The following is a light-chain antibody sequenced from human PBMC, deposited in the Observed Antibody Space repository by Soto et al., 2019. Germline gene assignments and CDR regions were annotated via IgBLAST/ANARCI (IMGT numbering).Light chain of an antibody. V-gene: IGLV1-40*01. J-gene: IGLJ2*01. Sequence: QSVLTQPPSVSGAPGQRVTISCSGSSSNIGAGYDVHWYQQLPGTAPRLLIYVSRNRPSGVPDRFSGSKSGTSASLAITGLQTDDEADYYCATWDGSLPAEVFGGGTKLTVL. CDR3: ATWDGSLPAEV. CDR2: VSR. CDR1: SSNIGAGYD.